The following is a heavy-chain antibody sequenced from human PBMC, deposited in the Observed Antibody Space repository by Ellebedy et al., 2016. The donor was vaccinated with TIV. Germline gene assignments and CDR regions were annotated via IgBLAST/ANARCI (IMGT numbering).Heavy chain of an antibody. V-gene: IGHV1-46*01. CDR2: IDPRGGRI. J-gene: IGHJ4*02. CDR3: ARADEGDPLDY. D-gene: IGHD3-10*01. Sequence: AASVKVSCKASGYSFGSYYLHWVRQAPGQGFEWMGIIDPRGGRIDYAQKFKDRVIMSRDKSTNTVYMELSSLRSEDTAIYYCARADEGDPLDYWGQGTLVTVSS. CDR1: GYSFGSYY.